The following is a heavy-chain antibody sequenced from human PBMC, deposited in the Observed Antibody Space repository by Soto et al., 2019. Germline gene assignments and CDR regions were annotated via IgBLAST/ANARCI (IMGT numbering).Heavy chain of an antibody. CDR1: GFTFSSYW. J-gene: IGHJ5*02. CDR3: ARSIAARLGWFDP. Sequence: PGGSLRLSCAASGFTFSSYWMSWVRQAPGKGLEWVANIKQDGSEKYYVDSVKGRFTISRDNAKNSLYLQMNSLRAEDTAVYYCARSIAARLGWFDPWGQGTLVTVSS. V-gene: IGHV3-7*01. CDR2: IKQDGSEK. D-gene: IGHD6-6*01.